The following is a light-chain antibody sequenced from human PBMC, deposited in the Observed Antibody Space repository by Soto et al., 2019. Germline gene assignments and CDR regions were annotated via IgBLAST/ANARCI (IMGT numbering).Light chain of an antibody. V-gene: IGLV2-14*01. CDR1: SSDVGGYNY. J-gene: IGLJ1*01. Sequence: QSALTQPASVYRSPGQSITISCPGTSSDVGGYNYVSWYQQHPGKAPKLMIYDVSNRPSGVSNRFSGSKSGNTASLTISGLQAEDEADYYCSSYTSSSLGIFGTGTKVTVL. CDR2: DVS. CDR3: SSYTSSSLGI.